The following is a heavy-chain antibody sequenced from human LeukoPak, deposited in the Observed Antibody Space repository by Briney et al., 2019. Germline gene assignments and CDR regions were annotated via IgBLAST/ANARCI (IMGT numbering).Heavy chain of an antibody. CDR1: GFTFSSYG. V-gene: IGHV3-30*18. Sequence: PGGSLRLSCAASGFTFSSYGMHWVRQAPGKGLEWVAVISYDGSNKYYADSVKGRFTISRDNSKNTLYLQMNSLRAEDTAVYYCAKEADVVPAAITFYYYGMDVWGQGTTVTVSS. CDR3: AKEADVVPAAITFYYYGMDV. CDR2: ISYDGSNK. J-gene: IGHJ6*02. D-gene: IGHD2-2*02.